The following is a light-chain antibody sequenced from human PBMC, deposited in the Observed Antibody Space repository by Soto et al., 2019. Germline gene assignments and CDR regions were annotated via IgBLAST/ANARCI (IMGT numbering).Light chain of an antibody. V-gene: IGKV3-15*01. Sequence: EIVMTQSPATLSVSPGERATLSCRASQSVSSNLAWYQQKPCQAPRLLIYGASTRATGIPARFSGSGSGTEFTLTISSLQSEDFAGYYCQQYNNWPPYTFGQETKLAIK. J-gene: IGKJ2*01. CDR2: GAS. CDR3: QQYNNWPPYT. CDR1: QSVSSN.